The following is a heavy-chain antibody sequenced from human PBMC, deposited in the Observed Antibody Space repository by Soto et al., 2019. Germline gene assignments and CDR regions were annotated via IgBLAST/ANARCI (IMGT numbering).Heavy chain of an antibody. CDR3: ARVDTYDYYYSMDV. CDR2: VYSSGTT. CDR1: GLAVTSNY. J-gene: IGHJ6*02. V-gene: IGHV3-53*02. D-gene: IGHD5-18*01. Sequence: EVQLVETGGGLIQPGGSLSLSCAASGLAVTSNYMSWVRQAPGKGLEWVSIVYSSGTTYYADSVKGRFTFSRDKSKNTEYLQMRNLRAEDTALYYCARVDTYDYYYSMDVWGQGTTVTVSS.